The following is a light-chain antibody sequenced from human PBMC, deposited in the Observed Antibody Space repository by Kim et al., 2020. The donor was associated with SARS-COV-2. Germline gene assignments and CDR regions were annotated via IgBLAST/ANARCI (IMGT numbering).Light chain of an antibody. CDR2: AAS. CDR1: QGISNY. J-gene: IGKJ5*01. CDR3: QKYNSAPT. V-gene: IGKV1-27*01. Sequence: DIQITQSPSSLSASVGDRVTITCRASQGISNYLAWYQQKPGKVPKLLIYAASTLQSGVPSRFSGSGSGTDFTLTISSLQPEDVATYYCQKYNSAPTFGQGTRLEIK.